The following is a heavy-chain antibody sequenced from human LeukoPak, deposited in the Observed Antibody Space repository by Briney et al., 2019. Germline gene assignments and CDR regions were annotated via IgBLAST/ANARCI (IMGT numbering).Heavy chain of an antibody. CDR2: ISAYNGNT. J-gene: IGHJ4*02. CDR1: GYTFTSYG. CDR3: ARDADYYDSSGNTDGY. Sequence: ASVKVSCKASGYTFTSYGISWVRQAPGQGLEWMGWISAYNGNTNYAQKLQGRVTMTTDTSTSTAYMELRSLRSDDTAVYYCARDADYYDSSGNTDGYWGQGTLVTVSS. V-gene: IGHV1-18*01. D-gene: IGHD3-22*01.